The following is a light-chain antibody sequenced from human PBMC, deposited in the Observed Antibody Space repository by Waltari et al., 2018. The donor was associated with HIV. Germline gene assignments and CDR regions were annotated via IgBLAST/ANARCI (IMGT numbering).Light chain of an antibody. CDR3: AAWDDSLSGWV. Sequence: QSVLTQPPSASGTPGQRVTISCSGSSSNIGSNYIYWYQQLPGTAPKLLIYRNNRRPAGVPDRFAGSKSGTSASLAISGLRSEDEAEYSCAAWDDSLSGWVFGGGTKLTVL. CDR2: RNN. V-gene: IGLV1-47*01. CDR1: SSNIGSNY. J-gene: IGLJ3*02.